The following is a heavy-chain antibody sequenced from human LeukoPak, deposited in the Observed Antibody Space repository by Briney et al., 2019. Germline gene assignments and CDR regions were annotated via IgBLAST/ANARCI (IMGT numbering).Heavy chain of an antibody. CDR2: IKQDGSKK. V-gene: IGHV3-7*04. D-gene: IGHD5-24*01. Sequence: GGSLRLSCVASGFHFSSYWMTWVRQAPGKGLEWVANIKQDGSKKSYVDSVKGRFTISRDNAKNSLYLQMNSLRAEDTAIYYCTRVGYIDEGIDYWGQGTLVTVSS. CDR3: TRVGYIDEGIDY. CDR1: GFHFSSYW. J-gene: IGHJ4*02.